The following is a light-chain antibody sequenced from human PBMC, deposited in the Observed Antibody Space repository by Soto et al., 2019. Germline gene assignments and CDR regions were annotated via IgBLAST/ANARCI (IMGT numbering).Light chain of an antibody. CDR2: DAS. Sequence: EIVLTQSPATLSLSPGERATLSFGAIHSVSISYLAWYQQKPVLAPRLLIYDASSRATGIPDRFSGSGSGTDFTLTISRLEPEDFAVYYCQQYGSSPTTFGPGNKVDIK. V-gene: IGKV3D-20*01. CDR3: QQYGSSPTT. CDR1: HSVSISY. J-gene: IGKJ3*01.